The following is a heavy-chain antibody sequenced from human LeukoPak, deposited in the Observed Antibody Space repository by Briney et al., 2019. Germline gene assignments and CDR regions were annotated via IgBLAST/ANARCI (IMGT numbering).Heavy chain of an antibody. D-gene: IGHD5-12*01. V-gene: IGHV4-30-4*01. Sequence: SQTLSLTCTVSGVSIRNGNYYWSWIRQPPGKGLEWIGNIYFSGSTDYNPSLRSRVSMSVDMSKNQFSLNLSSVTATDTAVYYCARDRNSGYEFDSWGQGTLVTVSS. J-gene: IGHJ4*02. CDR2: IYFSGST. CDR3: ARDRNSGYEFDS. CDR1: GVSIRNGNYY.